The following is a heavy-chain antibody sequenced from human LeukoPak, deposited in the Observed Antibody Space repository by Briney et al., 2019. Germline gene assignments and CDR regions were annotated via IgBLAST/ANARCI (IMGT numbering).Heavy chain of an antibody. J-gene: IGHJ4*02. CDR2: IGTAGDT. D-gene: IGHD3-10*01. CDR1: GFTFSSYD. Sequence: PGGSLRLSCAASGFTFSSYDMHWVRQATGKGLEWVSAIGTAGDTYYPGSVKGRFTISRENAKNSLYLQMNSLRAGDTAVYYCARARNWFGLPDYWGQGTLVTVSS. CDR3: ARARNWFGLPDY. V-gene: IGHV3-13*01.